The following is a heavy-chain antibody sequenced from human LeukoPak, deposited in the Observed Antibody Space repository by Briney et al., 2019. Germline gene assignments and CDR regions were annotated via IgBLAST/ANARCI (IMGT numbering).Heavy chain of an antibody. D-gene: IGHD2-15*01. Sequence: ASVKVSCKVSGYTLTELSMHWVRQAPGKGLEWMGGFDPEDGETIYAQKFQGRVTMTEDTSTDTAYMELSSLRSEDTAVYYCATGEVAARRNYYYYMDVWGKGTTVTVSS. CDR2: FDPEDGET. CDR3: ATGEVAARRNYYYYMDV. J-gene: IGHJ6*03. CDR1: GYTLTELS. V-gene: IGHV1-24*01.